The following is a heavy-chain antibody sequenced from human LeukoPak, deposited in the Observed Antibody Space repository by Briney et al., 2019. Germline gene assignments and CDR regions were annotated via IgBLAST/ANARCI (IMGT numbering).Heavy chain of an antibody. CDR1: GGSISSYY. CDR2: IYTSGST. Sequence: SETLSLTCTVSGGSISSYYWSWIRQPAGKGLEWIGRIYTSGSTNYNPSLKSRVTMSVDTSKNQFSLKLSSVTAADTAVYYCARAPSSTSSIVMDVWGKGTTVTVSS. V-gene: IGHV4-4*07. CDR3: ARAPSSTSSIVMDV. J-gene: IGHJ6*03. D-gene: IGHD2-2*01.